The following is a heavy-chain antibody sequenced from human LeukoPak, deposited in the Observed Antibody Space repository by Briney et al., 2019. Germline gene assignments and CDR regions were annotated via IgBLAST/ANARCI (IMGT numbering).Heavy chain of an antibody. V-gene: IGHV3-30*02. CDR1: GFTFSSYG. D-gene: IGHD2-15*01. CDR3: VKVDCNGGSCYFKY. CDR2: VWYDGSNK. Sequence: GGSLRLSCVASGFTFSSYGMHWVRQAPGKGLEWVAVVWYDGSNKYYADSVKGRFTISRDNSKNTVYLQMSSLRAEDTAVYYCVKVDCNGGSCYFKYWGQGTLVSVSS. J-gene: IGHJ4*02.